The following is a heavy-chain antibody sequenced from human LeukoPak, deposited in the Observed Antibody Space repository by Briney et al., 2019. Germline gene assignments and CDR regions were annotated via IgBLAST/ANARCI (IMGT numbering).Heavy chain of an antibody. V-gene: IGHV4-59*01. CDR2: IYYSGST. CDR3: ARGADVDIPATYGMDV. Sequence: SETLSLTCTVSGGSISSYYWSWIRQPPGKGLEWIGYIYYSGSTNYNPSLKSRVTISVDTSKNQFSLKLGSVTAADTAVYYCARGADVDIPATYGMDVWGQGTTVTVSS. D-gene: IGHD5-12*01. CDR1: GGSISSYY. J-gene: IGHJ6*02.